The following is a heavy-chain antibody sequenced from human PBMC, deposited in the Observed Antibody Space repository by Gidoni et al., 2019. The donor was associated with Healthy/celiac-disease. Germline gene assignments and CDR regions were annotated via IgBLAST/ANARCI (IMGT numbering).Heavy chain of an antibody. D-gene: IGHD2-15*01. Sequence: QVQLVESGGGVVQPGRSLRLSCAASGFTFRSYDMHWVRQAPGKGLAWVAVISYDGSNKYYADSVKGRFTISRDNSKNTLYLQMNSLRAEDTAVYYCARDRSRTGYCSGGSCYFVYWGQGTLVTVSS. CDR3: ARDRSRTGYCSGGSCYFVY. V-gene: IGHV3-30-3*01. CDR2: ISYDGSNK. J-gene: IGHJ4*02. CDR1: GFTFRSYD.